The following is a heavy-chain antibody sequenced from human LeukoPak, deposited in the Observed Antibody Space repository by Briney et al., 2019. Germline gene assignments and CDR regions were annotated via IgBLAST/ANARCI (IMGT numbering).Heavy chain of an antibody. Sequence: SETLSLTCSVSGDSISSSNFHWGWIRPSPGKGLEWIGTIDYRGRTFYNPSLNNRVTISADTSRNQLSLKLSSVTATDTAIYYCVRRVNTYGGWFDRWGQGALVTVSS. D-gene: IGHD5-18*01. J-gene: IGHJ5*02. CDR2: IDYRGRT. CDR1: GDSISSSNFH. V-gene: IGHV4-39*01. CDR3: VRRVNTYGGWFDR.